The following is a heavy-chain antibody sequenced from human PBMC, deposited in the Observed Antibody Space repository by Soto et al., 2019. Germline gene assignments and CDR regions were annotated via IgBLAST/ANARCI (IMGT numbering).Heavy chain of an antibody. D-gene: IGHD3-16*01. CDR1: GGSISSYY. J-gene: IGHJ4*02. CDR3: AGEGGGSLAYFDY. V-gene: IGHV4-59*01. Sequence: PSETLSLTCTVSGGSISSYYWSWIRQPPGKGLEWIGYIYYSGSTNYNPSLKSRVTISVDTSKNQFSLKLSSVTAADTAVYYCAGEGGGSLAYFDYWGQGTLVTVS. CDR2: IYYSGST.